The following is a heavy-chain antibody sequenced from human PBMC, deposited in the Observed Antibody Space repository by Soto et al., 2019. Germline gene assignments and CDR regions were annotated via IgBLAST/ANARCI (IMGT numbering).Heavy chain of an antibody. CDR2: IVVGSGNT. CDR1: GFTFTSSA. J-gene: IGHJ5*02. Sequence: GASVKVSCKASGFTFTSSAMQWVRQARGQRLEWIGWIVVGSGNTNYAQKLQERVTITRDMSTSTAYMELSSLRSEDTAVYYCALDAPYFSGFRPDRDENWFDPWGQGTLVTVSS. CDR3: ALDAPYFSGFRPDRDENWFDP. V-gene: IGHV1-58*02. D-gene: IGHD3-10*01.